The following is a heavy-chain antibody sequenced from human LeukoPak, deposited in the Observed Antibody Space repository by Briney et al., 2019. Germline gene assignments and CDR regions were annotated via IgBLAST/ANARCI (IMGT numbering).Heavy chain of an antibody. J-gene: IGHJ4*02. CDR1: GFTFSSYW. CDR2: IKQDGSEK. V-gene: IGHV3-7*01. CDR3: ASDRDYYDSSGYLFDY. Sequence: PGGSLRLSCAASGFTFSSYWMSWVRQAPGKGLEWVANIKQDGSEKYYVDSVKGRFTISRDNAKNSLYLQMNSLRAEDTAVYYCASDRDYYDSSGYLFDYWGQGTLVTVPS. D-gene: IGHD3-22*01.